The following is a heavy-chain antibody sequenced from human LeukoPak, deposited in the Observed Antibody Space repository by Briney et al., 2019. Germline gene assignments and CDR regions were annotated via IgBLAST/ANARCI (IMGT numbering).Heavy chain of an antibody. CDR2: ITADNFNT. J-gene: IGHJ3*01. Sequence: ASVKVSCKASGYTFNSYPLTWVRQAPGLGFEWVGWITADNFNTNYAQKFQGRVTLTKETSTNAAYMEMRSLMSDDTAVYYCARVRTPFGVVASPDALDVWGQGTAVTVSS. CDR1: GYTFNSYP. D-gene: IGHD3-3*01. V-gene: IGHV1-18*01. CDR3: ARVRTPFGVVASPDALDV.